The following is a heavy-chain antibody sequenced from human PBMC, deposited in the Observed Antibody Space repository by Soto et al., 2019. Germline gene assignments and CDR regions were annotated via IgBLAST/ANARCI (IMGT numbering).Heavy chain of an antibody. J-gene: IGHJ5*02. D-gene: IGHD2-2*01. CDR2: TYYRSKWYN. CDR3: ARALRGCSSTSCYGVNWFDP. Sequence: PSQTLSLTCVISGDSVSSNSASWNWIRQSPSRGLEWLGRTYYRSKWYNDYAVSVKSRITINPDTSKNQFSLQLNSVTPEDTAVYYCARALRGCSSTSCYGVNWFDPWGQGTLVTVSS. CDR1: GDSVSSNSAS. V-gene: IGHV6-1*01.